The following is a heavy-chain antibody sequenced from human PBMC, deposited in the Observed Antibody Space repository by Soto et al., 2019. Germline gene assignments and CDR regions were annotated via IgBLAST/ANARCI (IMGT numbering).Heavy chain of an antibody. CDR3: ARVPRNYDSSGYYYMAFSV. CDR2: INPSGGST. V-gene: IGHV1-46*01. J-gene: IGHJ6*02. D-gene: IGHD3-22*01. CDR1: GYTFTSYY. Sequence: EASVKVSCKASGYTFTSYYMHWVRQAPGQGLEWMGIINPSGGSTCYAQKFQGRVTMTRDTSTSTVYMELSSLRSEDTAVYYCARVPRNYDSSGYYYMAFSVWGQGTTVTVSS.